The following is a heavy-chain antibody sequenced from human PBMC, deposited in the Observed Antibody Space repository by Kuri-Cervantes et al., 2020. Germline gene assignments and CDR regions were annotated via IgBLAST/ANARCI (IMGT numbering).Heavy chain of an antibody. CDR3: ARRVAGSSADY. Sequence: GSLRLSCAASGFTFSSFGMHWVRQAPGKGLEWIGEIHHSGSTNYNPSLKSRVTMSVDPSKNQFSLKLSSVTAADTALYYCARRVAGSSADYWGQGTLVTVSS. V-gene: IGHV4-34*01. D-gene: IGHD6-19*01. CDR1: GFTFSSFG. J-gene: IGHJ4*02. CDR2: IHHSGST.